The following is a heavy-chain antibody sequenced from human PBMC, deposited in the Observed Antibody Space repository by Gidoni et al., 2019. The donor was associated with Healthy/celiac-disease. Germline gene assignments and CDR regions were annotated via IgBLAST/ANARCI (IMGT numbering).Heavy chain of an antibody. CDR1: GGSISSYY. V-gene: IGHV4-59*01. CDR3: ARSLWFGESPIDY. D-gene: IGHD3-10*01. J-gene: IGHJ4*02. CDR2: IYYSGST. Sequence: QVQLQESGPGLVKPSETLSLTCTVSGGSISSYYWSWIRQPPGKGLEWIGYIYYSGSTNYNPSLKSRVTISVDTSKNQFSLKLSSVTAADTAVYYCARSLWFGESPIDYWGQGTLVTVSS.